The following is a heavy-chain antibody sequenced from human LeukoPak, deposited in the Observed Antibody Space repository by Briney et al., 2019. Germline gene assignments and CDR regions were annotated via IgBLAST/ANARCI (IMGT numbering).Heavy chain of an antibody. V-gene: IGHV3-23*01. CDR2: ISGSGGST. J-gene: IGHJ4*02. D-gene: IGHD3-22*01. CDR1: GFTFSSYA. Sequence: PGGSLRLSCAASGFTFSSYAISWVRQAPGKGLEWVSAISGSGGSTYYADSVKGRFTISRDNSKNTLYLQMNSLRAEDTAVDYCAKVGGYGLTMIVVVITRGYFDYWGQGTLVTVSS. CDR3: AKVGGYGLTMIVVVITRGYFDY.